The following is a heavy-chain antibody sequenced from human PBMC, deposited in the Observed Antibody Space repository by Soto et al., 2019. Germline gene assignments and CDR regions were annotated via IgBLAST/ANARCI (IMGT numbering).Heavy chain of an antibody. CDR1: GFTFSNYE. V-gene: IGHV3-48*03. J-gene: IGHJ6*02. D-gene: IGHD4-4*01. CDR2: IGNRGRTI. CDR3: ARDPAIYSGKFDYGLDV. Sequence: EVQLVESGGGLVQAGGSLRLFCAASGFTFSNYEMNWVRQAPGKGLEWVSYIGNRGRTIYYADSVKGRFTISRDNAKNSLYLQINSLRAEDTAVYYCARDPAIYSGKFDYGLDVWGQGTTVTVSS.